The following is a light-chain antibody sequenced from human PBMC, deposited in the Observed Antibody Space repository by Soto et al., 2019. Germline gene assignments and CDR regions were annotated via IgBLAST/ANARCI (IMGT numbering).Light chain of an antibody. J-gene: IGKJ4*01. CDR1: QSVAGN. V-gene: IGKV3-15*01. CDR2: GVS. CDR3: QQSNNWPPLT. Sequence: EIVMTQSPATLSVSPGETATLSCRASQSVAGNLAWYQQKPGQPPRLLIYGVSTRATGVPARFSGSGSETDFSLTISSLQIEDFALHYFQQSNNWPPLTFGGGTWEDIK.